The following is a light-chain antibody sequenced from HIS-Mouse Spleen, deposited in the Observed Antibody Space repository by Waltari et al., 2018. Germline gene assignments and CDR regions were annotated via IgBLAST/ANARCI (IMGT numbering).Light chain of an antibody. J-gene: IGLJ2*01. CDR1: ALPKKY. CDR2: EDS. CDR3: QVWDSSSDHVV. V-gene: IGLV3-10*01. Sequence: SYELTQPPSVSVSPGQTARITCSGDALPKKYPYWYQQKSGQAPVLVIYEDSKRPSGIPERFSGSSSGTMATLTISRVEAGDEADYYCQVWDSSSDHVVFGGGTKLTVL.